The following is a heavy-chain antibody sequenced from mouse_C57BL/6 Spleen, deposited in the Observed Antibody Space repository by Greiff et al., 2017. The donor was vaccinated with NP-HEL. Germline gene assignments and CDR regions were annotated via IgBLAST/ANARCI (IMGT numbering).Heavy chain of an antibody. CDR2: ISDGGSYT. Sequence: EVKLVESGGGLVKPGGSLKLSCAASGFTFSSYAMSWVRQTPEKRLEWVATISDGGSYTYYPDNVKGRFTISRDNSKNNLYLQMSRLKSEDTAMYYCAREDFYYFDYWGKGTTLTASS. J-gene: IGHJ2*01. CDR1: GFTFSSYA. V-gene: IGHV5-4*01. CDR3: AREDFYYFDY.